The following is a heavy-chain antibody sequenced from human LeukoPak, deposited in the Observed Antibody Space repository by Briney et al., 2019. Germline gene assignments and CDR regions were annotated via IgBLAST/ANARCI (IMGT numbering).Heavy chain of an antibody. D-gene: IGHD5-18*01. CDR2: LYSSGST. J-gene: IGHJ4*02. CDR3: ARDGLHTAHFDY. CDR1: GFTVSSNY. Sequence: PGGSLRLSCAASGFTVSSNYMSWVRRAPGKGLEWVSVLYSSGSTYYADSVKGRFTISRDNSKNTVYLQMNSLRAEDTAVYYCARDGLHTAHFDYWGQGTLVTVSS. V-gene: IGHV3-66*01.